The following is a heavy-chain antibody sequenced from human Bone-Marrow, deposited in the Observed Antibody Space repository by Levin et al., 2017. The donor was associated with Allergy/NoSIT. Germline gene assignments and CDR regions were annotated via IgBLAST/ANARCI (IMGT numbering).Heavy chain of an antibody. CDR2: INPSGGST. CDR1: GYTFTSYY. D-gene: IGHD2-2*01. V-gene: IGHV1-46*03. CDR3: ARDLRRCSSTSCYEGSGFDY. Sequence: GESLKISCKASGYTFTSYYMHWVRQAPGQGLEWMGIINPSGGSTSYAQKFQGRVTMTRDTSTSTVYMELSSLRSEDTAVYYCARDLRRCSSTSCYEGSGFDYWGQGTLVTVSS. J-gene: IGHJ4*02.